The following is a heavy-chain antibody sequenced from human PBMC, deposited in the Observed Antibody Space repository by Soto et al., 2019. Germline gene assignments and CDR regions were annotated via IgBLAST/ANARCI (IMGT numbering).Heavy chain of an antibody. D-gene: IGHD2-8*01. CDR3: ARDLGYCTNDICYNTYYFDY. V-gene: IGHV1-2*04. Sequence: ASVKVSCKASGYTFTGYYIHWVRQAPGQGLEWMGWINPNSGATNYAQKFQGWVTMTRDTYISTAYMELSRLRSDDTAVYYCARDLGYCTNDICYNTYYFDYWGQGTLVTVST. CDR1: GYTFTGYY. J-gene: IGHJ4*02. CDR2: INPNSGAT.